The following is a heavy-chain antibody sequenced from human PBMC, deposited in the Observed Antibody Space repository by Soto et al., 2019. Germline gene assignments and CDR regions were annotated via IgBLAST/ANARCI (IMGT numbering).Heavy chain of an antibody. V-gene: IGHV4-59*01. CDR3: ARVRSGSGYYSFDY. CDR1: GGSISNFY. Sequence: SETLSLTCTVSGGSISNFYWSWIRQPPGKGLEWIGYIYSSGTTNYNPSLKSRVTISIDTSKNQFSLELSSVTAADTAVYFCARVRSGSGYYSFDYWGQGTLVTVSS. J-gene: IGHJ4*02. D-gene: IGHD3-22*01. CDR2: IYSSGTT.